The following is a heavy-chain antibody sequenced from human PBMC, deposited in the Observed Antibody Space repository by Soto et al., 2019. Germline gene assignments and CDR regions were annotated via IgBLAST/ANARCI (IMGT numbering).Heavy chain of an antibody. V-gene: IGHV2-5*02. Sequence: QITLKESGPTLVKPTQTLTLTCTFSGFSLSTSGVGVGWIRQPPGKALEWLALIYWDDDKRYSPSLKSRLTITKHTSKNHVVLTKTNMDHVATATYYCAHPYYERRQRAAFDIWGQGTMVTVSS. CDR1: GFSLSTSGVG. D-gene: IGHD3-22*01. J-gene: IGHJ3*02. CDR2: IYWDDDK. CDR3: AHPYYERRQRAAFDI.